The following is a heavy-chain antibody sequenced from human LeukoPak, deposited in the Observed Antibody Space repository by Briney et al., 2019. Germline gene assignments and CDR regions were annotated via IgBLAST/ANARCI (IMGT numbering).Heavy chain of an antibody. J-gene: IGHJ4*02. D-gene: IGHD6-6*01. Sequence: SETLSLTCTVSGGSISSGGYYWSWIRQPPGKGLEWIGYIYHSGSTYYNPSLKSRVTISVDRSKNQFSLKLSSVTAADTAVYYCATSLNTYSSSVWGQGTLVTVSS. CDR2: IYHSGST. V-gene: IGHV4-30-2*01. CDR3: ATSLNTYSSSV. CDR1: GGSISSGGYY.